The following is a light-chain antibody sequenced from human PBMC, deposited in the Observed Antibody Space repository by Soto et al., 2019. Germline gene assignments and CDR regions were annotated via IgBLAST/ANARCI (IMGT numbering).Light chain of an antibody. V-gene: IGKV4-1*01. CDR2: WAS. Sequence: DIVMTQSPDSLAVSLGERATINCKSSQSVLYSSNNRNYLAWYQQRPGQPPKLLIYWASTRESGVPDRFSGSGSGTNFPLTISSLQAEDVAVYYCQQYYNTPLTFGPGTKVDI. J-gene: IGKJ3*01. CDR3: QQYYNTPLT. CDR1: QSVLYSSNNRNY.